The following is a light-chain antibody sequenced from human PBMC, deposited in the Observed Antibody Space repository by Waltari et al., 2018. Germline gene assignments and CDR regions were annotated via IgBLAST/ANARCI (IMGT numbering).Light chain of an antibody. V-gene: IGKV1-5*03. CDR3: QQYDNYWT. J-gene: IGKJ1*01. CDR2: RAS. CDR1: QSITHW. Sequence: DIQMTQSPSTLSASVGDRVTITCRASQSITHWLAWYQQKPGKAPKLLIYRASNLESGVTSRFSCSGSGTEFTLTISSLQPDDFATYYCQQYDNYWTFGQGTKGEIK.